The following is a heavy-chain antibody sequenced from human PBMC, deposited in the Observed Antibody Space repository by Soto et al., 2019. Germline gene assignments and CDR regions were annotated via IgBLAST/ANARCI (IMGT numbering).Heavy chain of an antibody. V-gene: IGHV3-23*01. CDR2: ISGSGGST. J-gene: IGHJ4*02. D-gene: IGHD6-19*01. Sequence: PGGSLRLSCAASGLTCSSYVMSWVRQAPGKGLEWVSAISGSGGSTYYADSVKGRFTISRDNSKNTLYLQMNSLRAEDTAVYYCAKEEMDSSGWYRPPDHFDYWGQGTLVTVSS. CDR1: GLTCSSYV. CDR3: AKEEMDSSGWYRPPDHFDY.